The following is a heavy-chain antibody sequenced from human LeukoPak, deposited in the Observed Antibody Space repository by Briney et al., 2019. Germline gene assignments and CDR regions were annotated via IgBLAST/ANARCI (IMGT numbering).Heavy chain of an antibody. Sequence: GGSLRLSCAASGFTFSSYSMNWVRQAPGKGLEWVSSISSSSSYIYYADSVKGRFTISRDNAKNSLYLQMNSLRAEDTAVYYCARDGSETNYYVDVWGKGTTVTVSS. V-gene: IGHV3-21*01. D-gene: IGHD1-14*01. J-gene: IGHJ6*03. CDR3: ARDGSETNYYVDV. CDR1: GFTFSSYS. CDR2: ISSSSSYI.